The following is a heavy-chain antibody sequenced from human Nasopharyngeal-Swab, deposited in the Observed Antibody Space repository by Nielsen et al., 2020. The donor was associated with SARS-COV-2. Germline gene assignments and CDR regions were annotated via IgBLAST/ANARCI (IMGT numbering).Heavy chain of an antibody. CDR2: IKQDESEK. V-gene: IGHV3-7*03. Sequence: WIRQPPGKGLEWVANIKQDESEKYYVDSVKGRFTVSRDNAKKSLYLQMNSLRAEDTAVYYCARRISGGYDPWGQRTLVTVSS. J-gene: IGHJ5*02. D-gene: IGHD1-26*01. CDR3: ARRISGGYDP.